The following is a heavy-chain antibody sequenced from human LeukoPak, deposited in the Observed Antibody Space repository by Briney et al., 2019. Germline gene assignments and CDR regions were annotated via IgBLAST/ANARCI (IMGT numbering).Heavy chain of an antibody. V-gene: IGHV4-61*02. CDR3: ASGGGSNYYYYYGMDV. Sequence: SETLSLTCTVSGGSISSGSYYWRWIRQPAGKGLEWIGRIYTSGSTNYNPSLKSRVTISVDTSKNQFSLKLSSVTAADTAVYYCASGGGSNYYYYYGMDVWGQGTTVTVSS. D-gene: IGHD2-15*01. CDR1: GGSISSGSYY. J-gene: IGHJ6*02. CDR2: IYTSGST.